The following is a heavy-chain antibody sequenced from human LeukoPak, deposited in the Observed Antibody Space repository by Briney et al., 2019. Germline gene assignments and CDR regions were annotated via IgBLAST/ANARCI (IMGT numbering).Heavy chain of an antibody. CDR3: ARGPIAAAGDY. CDR1: GYIFSNYG. Sequence: GASVKVSCKASGYIFSNYGLTWGRQAPGQGLEWMGWVNTNNGNTTYAQKFQDRVTITTDTSTTTAYLLLRSLRSDDTAVYYCARGPIAAAGDYWGQGTLVTASS. D-gene: IGHD6-13*01. V-gene: IGHV1-18*01. CDR2: VNTNNGNT. J-gene: IGHJ4*02.